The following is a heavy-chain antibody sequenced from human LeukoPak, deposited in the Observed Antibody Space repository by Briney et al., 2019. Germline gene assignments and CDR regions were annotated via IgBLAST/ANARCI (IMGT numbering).Heavy chain of an antibody. Sequence: SGPALVKPTQTLTLTCSFSGFSLSTSGMSVSWIRQPLGKALEWLARIDWDDDKFYSTFLKTRLTISKDTSKNQVVLIMTNMRPVDTATYFCARIDSSGGPPQMDYWGQGTRVTVSS. CDR1: GFSLSTSGMS. V-gene: IGHV2-70*17. CDR2: IDWDDDK. CDR3: ARIDSSGGPPQMDY. J-gene: IGHJ4*02. D-gene: IGHD6-19*01.